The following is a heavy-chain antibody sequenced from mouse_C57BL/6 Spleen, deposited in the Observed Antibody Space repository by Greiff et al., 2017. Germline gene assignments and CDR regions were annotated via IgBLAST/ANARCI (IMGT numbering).Heavy chain of an antibody. Sequence: VQLQQSGAELVRPGASVKLSCTASGFNIKDYYMHWVKQRPEQGLAWIGRIDPEDGDTEYAPKFQGKATMTAAPSSNTVYLQRSRLTSEDTVIYYCARNWFLREGYYCDYWGKGTTLTVSS. CDR2: IDPEDGDT. CDR1: GFNIKDYY. D-gene: IGHD2-3*01. V-gene: IGHV14-1*01. CDR3: ARNWFLREGYYCDY. J-gene: IGHJ2*01.